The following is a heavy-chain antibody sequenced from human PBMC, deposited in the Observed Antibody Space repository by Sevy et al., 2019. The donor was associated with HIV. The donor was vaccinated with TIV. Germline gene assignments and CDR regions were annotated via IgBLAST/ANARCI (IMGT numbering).Heavy chain of an antibody. CDR1: GFTFSSYG. CDR2: ISYDGSNK. CDR3: AKVLRPSTGKQSYYYYGMDV. J-gene: IGHJ6*02. Sequence: GRSLRLSCAASGFTFSSYGMHWVRQAPGKGLEWVAVISYDGSNKYYADSVKGRFTISRDNSKNTLYLQMNSLRAEDTAVYYCAKVLRPSTGKQSYYYYGMDVWGQGTTVTVSS. D-gene: IGHD1-1*01. V-gene: IGHV3-30*18.